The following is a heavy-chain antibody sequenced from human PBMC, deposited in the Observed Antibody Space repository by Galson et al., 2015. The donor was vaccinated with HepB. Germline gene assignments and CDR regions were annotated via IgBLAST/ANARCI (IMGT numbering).Heavy chain of an antibody. D-gene: IGHD6-19*01. J-gene: IGHJ3*02. CDR3: AKDTVAGTAAAFDI. V-gene: IGHV3-9*01. Sequence: SLRLSCAASGSTFDDYAMHWVRQAPGKGLEWVSGISWNSGSIGYADSVKGRFTISRDNAKNSLYLQMNSLRAEDTALYYCAKDTVAGTAAAFDIWGQGTMVTVSS. CDR1: GSTFDDYA. CDR2: ISWNSGSI.